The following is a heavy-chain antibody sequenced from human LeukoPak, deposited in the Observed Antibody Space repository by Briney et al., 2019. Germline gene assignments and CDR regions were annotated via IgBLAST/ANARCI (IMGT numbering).Heavy chain of an antibody. CDR1: GYTFTSYD. CDR2: MNPNSGNT. V-gene: IGHV1-8*01. CDR3: ARGGPGGARKVNWFDP. D-gene: IGHD3-10*01. Sequence: ASVKVSCKASGYTFTSYDINWVRQAPGQGLEWMGWMNPNSGNTGYAQKFQGRVTMTRNTSISTAYMELSSLRSEDTAVYYCARGGPGGARKVNWFDPWGQGTLVTVSS. J-gene: IGHJ5*02.